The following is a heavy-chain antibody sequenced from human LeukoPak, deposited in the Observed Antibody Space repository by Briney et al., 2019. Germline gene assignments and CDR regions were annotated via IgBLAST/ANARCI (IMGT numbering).Heavy chain of an antibody. CDR1: GFTFSSYA. V-gene: IGHV3-23*01. D-gene: IGHD4-17*01. J-gene: IGHJ3*02. Sequence: GGSLRLSCVASGFTFSSYAMRWVRQAPGKGLERVSAICCNGGSTYYADSVKGRFTISRDNSKNTLYLQMNSLRAEDTALYYCAKDRNGVYDAVDIWGQGTMATVSS. CDR2: ICCNGGST. CDR3: AKDRNGVYDAVDI.